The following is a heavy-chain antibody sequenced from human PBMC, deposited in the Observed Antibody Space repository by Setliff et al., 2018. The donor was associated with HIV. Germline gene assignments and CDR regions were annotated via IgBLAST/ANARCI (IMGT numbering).Heavy chain of an antibody. CDR2: VSHTGNT. CDR3: ARQNYYDISGYYARPLDFDS. D-gene: IGHD3-22*01. J-gene: IGHJ4*02. CDR1: GGAIRSSTFY. Sequence: SETLSLTCTVSGGAIRSSTFYWAWVRKPPGKGLEWIATVSHTGNTYSSPSLTSRVSISLHSSENQFSLRVFSATAADTAIYYCARQNYYDISGYYARPLDFDSWGQGVLVTVSS. V-gene: IGHV4-39*01.